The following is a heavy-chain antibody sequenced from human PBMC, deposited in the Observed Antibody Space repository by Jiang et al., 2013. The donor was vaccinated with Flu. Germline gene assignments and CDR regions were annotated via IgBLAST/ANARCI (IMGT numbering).Heavy chain of an antibody. CDR2: ISSSGSVI. D-gene: IGHD5-24*01. CDR3: SNHLRRDGYNYLEVLDY. Sequence: QLVESGGGLVEPGGSLRLSCAASGFTFSDYYMSWIRQAPGKGLEWVSYISSSGSVIYYADSVKGRFTISRDNAKKSLYLQTNSLRADDTAVYYCSNHLRRDGYNYLEVLDYWGQGTLVTVSS. J-gene: IGHJ4*02. V-gene: IGHV3-11*01. CDR1: GFTFSDYY.